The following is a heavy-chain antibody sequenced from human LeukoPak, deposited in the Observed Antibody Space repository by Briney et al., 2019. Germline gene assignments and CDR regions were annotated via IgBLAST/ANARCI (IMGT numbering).Heavy chain of an antibody. Sequence: PSETLSLTCAVYGGSFGGYYWSWIRQPPGKGLEWIGEINHSGSTNYNPSLKSRVTISVDTSKNQFSLKLSSVTAADTAVYYCATKGMTTVTALDLWGRGTLVTVSS. J-gene: IGHJ2*01. D-gene: IGHD4-17*01. CDR1: GGSFGGYY. CDR3: ATKGMTTVTALDL. CDR2: INHSGST. V-gene: IGHV4-34*01.